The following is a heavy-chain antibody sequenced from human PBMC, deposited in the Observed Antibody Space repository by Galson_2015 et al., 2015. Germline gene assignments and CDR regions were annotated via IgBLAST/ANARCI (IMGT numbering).Heavy chain of an antibody. CDR1: GFTFSSYW. CDR2: IRLDGSEK. CDR3: ARDLRPPDGH. J-gene: IGHJ4*02. Sequence: SLRLSCAASGFTFSSYWMSWVRQAPGKGLEWVANIRLDGSEKYYVDSVKGRLTISRDNARNSLYLQMNSLRAEDTGVYYCARDLRPPDGHWGQGTLVTVSS. V-gene: IGHV3-7*01.